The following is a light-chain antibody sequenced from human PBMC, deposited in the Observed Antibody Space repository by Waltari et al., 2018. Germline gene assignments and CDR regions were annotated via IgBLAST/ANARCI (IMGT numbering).Light chain of an antibody. CDR2: GAS. J-gene: IGKJ4*01. CDR3: QQYAGSPIT. Sequence: EIVLTLSPGTLSLSPGERATLSCRATQSVSHSNLAWYQQKGGQAPRLLIYGASSRATGIPDRFSGSGSGTDFTLSISRLEPEDYGVYYCQQYAGSPITFGGGTKVEI. CDR1: QSVSHSN. V-gene: IGKV3-20*01.